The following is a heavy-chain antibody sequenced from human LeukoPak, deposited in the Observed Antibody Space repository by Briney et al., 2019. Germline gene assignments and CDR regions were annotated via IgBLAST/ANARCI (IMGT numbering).Heavy chain of an antibody. CDR3: ARLYCSGGSCYSGDAFDI. Sequence: SGGSLRLSCAASGFTFSSYWMSWVRQAPGKGLEWVANIDQDGSDKNYVGSVKGRFTISRDNAKNSLYLQMNSLRAEDTAVYYCARLYCSGGSCYSGDAFDIWGQGTMVTVSS. V-gene: IGHV3-7*01. D-gene: IGHD2-15*01. CDR1: GFTFSSYW. CDR2: IDQDGSDK. J-gene: IGHJ3*02.